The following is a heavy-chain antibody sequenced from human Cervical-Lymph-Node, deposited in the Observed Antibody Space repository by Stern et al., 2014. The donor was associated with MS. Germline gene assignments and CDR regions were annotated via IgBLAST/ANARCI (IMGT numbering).Heavy chain of an antibody. J-gene: IGHJ4*02. V-gene: IGHV5-51*03. D-gene: IGHD6-19*01. CDR3: ARWEVAADY. Sequence: VQLVQSGAEVKKPGESLKISCKGSGFSFTGYWIGWVRQMPGKGLEWMGMIYPGDSDTRYSPSFQGQVTMSVDKSISTAYLQWISLKASDTAMYYCARWEVAADYWGQGTLVTVPS. CDR2: IYPGDSDT. CDR1: GFSFTGYW.